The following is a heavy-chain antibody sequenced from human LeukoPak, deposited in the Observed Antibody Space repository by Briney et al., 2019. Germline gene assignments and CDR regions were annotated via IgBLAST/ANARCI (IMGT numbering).Heavy chain of an antibody. CDR3: AKDGAMVRGVGDFDY. D-gene: IGHD3-10*01. J-gene: IGHJ4*02. CDR1: GFTLSSYA. CDR2: ISGSGGST. V-gene: IGHV3-23*01. Sequence: GGSLRLSCAASGFTLSSYAMSWVRQAPGKGLEWVSAISGSGGSTYYADSVKGRFTISRDNSKNMLYLQMNSLRAEDTAVYDCAKDGAMVRGVGDFDYWGQGTLVTVSS.